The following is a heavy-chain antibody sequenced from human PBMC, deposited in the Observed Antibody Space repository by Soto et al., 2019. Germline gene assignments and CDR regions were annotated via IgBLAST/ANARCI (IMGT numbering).Heavy chain of an antibody. V-gene: IGHV4-34*01. CDR1: GGSFSGYY. Sequence: PSETLSLTCAVYGGSFSGYYWSWIRQPPGKGLEWIGEINHSGSTNYNPSLKSRVTISVDTSKNQFSLKLSSVTAADTAVYYCARGGAQRRITMVREKGGSWFDPWGQGTLVTVSS. CDR3: ARGGAQRRITMVREKGGSWFDP. CDR2: INHSGST. D-gene: IGHD3-10*01. J-gene: IGHJ5*02.